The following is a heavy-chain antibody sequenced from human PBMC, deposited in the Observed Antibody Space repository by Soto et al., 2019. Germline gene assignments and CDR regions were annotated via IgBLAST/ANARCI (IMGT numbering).Heavy chain of an antibody. J-gene: IGHJ6*02. CDR1: GGTFSSYA. D-gene: IGHD3-9*01. CDR2: IIPIFGTA. CDR3: ARDQTLRYFDWLLFNGMDV. Sequence: QVQLVQSGAEVKKPGSSVKVSCKASGGTFSSYAISWVRQAPGQGLEWMGGIIPIFGTANYAQKFQGRVTITADESTSTAYMELSSLRSEDTAVYYCARDQTLRYFDWLLFNGMDVWGQGTTVTVSS. V-gene: IGHV1-69*12.